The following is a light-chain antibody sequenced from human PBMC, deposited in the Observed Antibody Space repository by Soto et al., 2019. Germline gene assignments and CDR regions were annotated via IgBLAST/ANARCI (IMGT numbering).Light chain of an antibody. Sequence: DIQLTQAPSFLSASAGDRVSITCRASQAISSYLAWYQQKPGRAPKLLIYAASGLHSGVPSRFSGSGSGTDFTLTISSLQPEDFATYYCQQSYVTPWTFGQGTKVDIK. CDR3: QQSYVTPWT. J-gene: IGKJ1*01. V-gene: IGKV1-39*01. CDR1: QAISSY. CDR2: AAS.